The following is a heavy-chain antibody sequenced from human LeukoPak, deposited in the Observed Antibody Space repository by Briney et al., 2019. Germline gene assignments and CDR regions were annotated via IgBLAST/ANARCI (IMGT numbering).Heavy chain of an antibody. Sequence: SETLSLTCTVSGGSISSYYWSWIRQPAGKGLEWIGRIYTSGSTNYNPSLKSRVTMSVDTTKNQFSLKLSSVTAADTAVYYCARESQTPMIPRAFDIWGQGTMVTVSS. CDR3: ARESQTPMIPRAFDI. J-gene: IGHJ3*02. D-gene: IGHD3-22*01. CDR2: IYTSGST. V-gene: IGHV4-4*07. CDR1: GGSISSYY.